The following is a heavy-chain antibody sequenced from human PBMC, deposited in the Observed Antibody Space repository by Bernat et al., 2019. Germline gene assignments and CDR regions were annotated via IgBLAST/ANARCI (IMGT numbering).Heavy chain of an antibody. CDR2: IYYSGST. V-gene: IGHV4-31*03. J-gene: IGHJ4*02. CDR1: GGSISSGGYY. D-gene: IGHD6-6*01. Sequence: QVQLQESGPGLVKPSQTLSLTCTVSGGSISSGGYYWSWIRQHPGKGLEWIGYIYYSGSTYYNPSLKSRVTISVDTSKNQFSLKLSSVTAADTAVCYCARVPEYSSDPPVDYWGQGTLVTVSS. CDR3: ARVPEYSSDPPVDY.